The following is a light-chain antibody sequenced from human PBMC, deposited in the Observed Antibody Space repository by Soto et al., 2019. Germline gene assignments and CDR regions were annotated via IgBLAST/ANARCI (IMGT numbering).Light chain of an antibody. CDR3: HQYGSSPGT. V-gene: IGKV3-20*01. J-gene: IGKJ5*01. CDR2: GAS. Sequence: EIVLTQSPGTLSLSPGERATLSCRANQSVSSSYLAWYQQKPGQAPRLLIYGASSRATGIPDRFRGSGSGTDFTLTISRLEPEDFAVYNCHQYGSSPGTFGQGTRLEIK. CDR1: QSVSSSY.